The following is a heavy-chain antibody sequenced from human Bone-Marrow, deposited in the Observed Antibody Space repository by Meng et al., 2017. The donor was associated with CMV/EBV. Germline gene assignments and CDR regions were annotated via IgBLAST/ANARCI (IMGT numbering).Heavy chain of an antibody. CDR3: AKDIPNYKDSQGLAGAFDI. CDR2: IKQDGSEK. Sequence: GGSLRLSCAASGFTFSSYWMSWVRQAPGKGLEWVANIKQDGSEKYYVDSVKGRFTISRDNAKNSLYLQMNSLRAEDTALYYCAKDIPNYKDSQGLAGAFDIWGQGTMVTVSS. J-gene: IGHJ3*02. D-gene: IGHD3-22*01. CDR1: GFTFSSYW. V-gene: IGHV3-7*03.